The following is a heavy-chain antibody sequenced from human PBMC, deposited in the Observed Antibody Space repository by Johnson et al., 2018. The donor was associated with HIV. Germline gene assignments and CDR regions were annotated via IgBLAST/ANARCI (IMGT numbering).Heavy chain of an antibody. CDR1: GFTFSGYA. CDR2: IWYDGSNK. CDR3: AKPYYDFWSGYYEYNAFDI. J-gene: IGHJ3*02. D-gene: IGHD3-3*01. Sequence: QVQLVESGGGVVQPGKSLRLSCAASGFTFSGYAIHWVRQAPGKGLEWVAVIWYDGSNKYYADSVKGRFTISGDNSKNTIYLQMNSLRVEDTAVYYCAKPYYDFWSGYYEYNAFDIWGQGTLVTVSS. V-gene: IGHV3-33*06.